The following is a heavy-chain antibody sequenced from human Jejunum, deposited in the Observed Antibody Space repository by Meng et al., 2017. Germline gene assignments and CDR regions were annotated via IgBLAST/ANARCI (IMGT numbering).Heavy chain of an antibody. CDR2: ISHDGSNK. J-gene: IGHJ4*02. V-gene: IGHV3-30*15. D-gene: IGHD6-13*01. CDR3: ASRPGGASSWQLGALDY. CDR1: GFTFSTYP. Sequence: GGSLRLSCAASGFTFSTYPMYWVRQAPGKGLEWVAVISHDGSNKFYADSVKGRFTISRDNSKNTMYLQMSSLRAEDTSVYYCASRPGGASSWQLGALDYWGQGNRV.